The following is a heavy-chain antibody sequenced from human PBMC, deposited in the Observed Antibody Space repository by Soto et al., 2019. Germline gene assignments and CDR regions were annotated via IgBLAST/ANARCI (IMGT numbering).Heavy chain of an antibody. CDR2: ISAYNGNT. CDR1: GYTFTSYG. V-gene: IGHV1-18*01. Sequence: ASVKVSCKASGYTFTSYGISWVRQAPGQGLEWMGWISAYNGNTNYAQKLQGRVTMTTDTSTSTAYMELRSLKTEDTAVYYCTHLLSLAHPYSYLWGQGTQVTVSS. D-gene: IGHD2-21*01. J-gene: IGHJ4*02. CDR3: THLLSLAHPYSYL.